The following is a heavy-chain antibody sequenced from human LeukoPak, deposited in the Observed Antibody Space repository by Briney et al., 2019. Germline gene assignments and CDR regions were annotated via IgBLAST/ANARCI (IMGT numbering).Heavy chain of an antibody. CDR2: MNPNSGHT. D-gene: IGHD3-22*01. V-gene: IGHV1-8*03. CDR3: ARSYYYDNSGYFPTDY. J-gene: IGHJ4*02. Sequence: ASVKVSCKASGYSFTTYGISWVRQAPGQGLEWMGWMNPNSGHTDYAQKFQGRVTITRNTSISTAYMELSSLRSEDTAVYYCARSYYYDNSGYFPTDYWGQGTLVTVSS. CDR1: GYSFTTYG.